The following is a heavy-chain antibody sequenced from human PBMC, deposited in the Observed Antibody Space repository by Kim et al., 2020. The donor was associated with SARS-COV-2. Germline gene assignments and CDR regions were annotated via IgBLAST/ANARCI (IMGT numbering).Heavy chain of an antibody. CDR2: IYYSGST. D-gene: IGHD3-10*01. J-gene: IGHJ5*02. Sequence: SETLSLTCTVSGGSISSSSYYWGWIRQPPGKGLEWIGSIYYSGSTYYNPSLKSRVTISVDTSKNQFSLKLSSVTAADTAVYYCARVGTGGGSGSYYNPPNWFDPWGQGTLVTVSS. V-gene: IGHV4-39*07. CDR3: ARVGTGGGSGSYYNPPNWFDP. CDR1: GGSISSSSYY.